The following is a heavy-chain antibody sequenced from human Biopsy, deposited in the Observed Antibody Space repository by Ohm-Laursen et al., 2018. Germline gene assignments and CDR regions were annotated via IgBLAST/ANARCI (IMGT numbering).Heavy chain of an antibody. J-gene: IGHJ3*01. Sequence: SLRLSCAASGFAFNLYEMNWVRQAPGKGMEWISYIYGGGSPVSYADSVKGRFTISRDNAQNSLNLHMNSLRAEDTAVYYCARLNSGTYDASDLWGQGTMVIVSS. CDR2: IYGGGSPV. CDR1: GFAFNLYE. V-gene: IGHV3-48*03. CDR3: ARLNSGTYDASDL. D-gene: IGHD1-26*01.